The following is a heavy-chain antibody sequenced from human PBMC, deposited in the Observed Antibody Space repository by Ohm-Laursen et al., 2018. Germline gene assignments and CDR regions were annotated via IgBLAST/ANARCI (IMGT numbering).Heavy chain of an antibody. Sequence: GSLRLSCAASGFTFDDYAMHWVRQAPGKGLEWISGIGTAGDTYYPGSVKGRFTISRENAKNSLYLQMNSLRAGDTAVYYCARGTVTTGNFDYWGQGTLVTVSS. J-gene: IGHJ4*02. CDR2: IGTAGDT. D-gene: IGHD4-17*01. V-gene: IGHV3-13*01. CDR3: ARGTVTTGNFDY. CDR1: GFTFDDYA.